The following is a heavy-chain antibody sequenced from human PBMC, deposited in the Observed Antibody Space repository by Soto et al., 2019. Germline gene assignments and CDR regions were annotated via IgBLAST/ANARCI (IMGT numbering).Heavy chain of an antibody. CDR1: GGSFSGYY. Sequence: QVQLQQWGAGLLKPSETLSLTCAVYGGSFSGYYWSWIRQPPGKGLEWIGEINHSGSTNYNPSLKGRVTISVDTSKSQFRLKRSSLTAADTAVYYFARGLRQLWLRDYYYCGIEVWGQGTTVTVSS. CDR3: ARGLRQLWLRDYYYCGIEV. V-gene: IGHV4-34*01. CDR2: INHSGST. J-gene: IGHJ6*02. D-gene: IGHD5-18*01.